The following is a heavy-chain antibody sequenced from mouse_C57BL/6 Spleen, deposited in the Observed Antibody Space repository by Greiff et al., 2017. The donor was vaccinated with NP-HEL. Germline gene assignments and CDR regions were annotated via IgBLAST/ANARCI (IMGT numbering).Heavy chain of an antibody. D-gene: IGHD3-2*02. CDR1: GYTFTSYW. CDR3: ARSGSGYFAY. V-gene: IGHV1-61*01. Sequence: VQLQQPGAELVRPGSSVKLSCKASGYTFTSYWMDWVKQRPGQGLEWIGNIYPSDSETHYNQKFKDKATLTVDKSSSTAYMQLSSLTSEDSAVYYCARSGSGYFAYWGQGTLVTVSA. J-gene: IGHJ3*01. CDR2: IYPSDSET.